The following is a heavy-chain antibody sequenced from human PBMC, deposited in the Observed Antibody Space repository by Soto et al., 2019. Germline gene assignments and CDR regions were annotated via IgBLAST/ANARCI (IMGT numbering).Heavy chain of an antibody. V-gene: IGHV4-30-4*01. CDR3: ARSVGYYYYGMDV. J-gene: IGHJ6*02. Sequence: QVHLEESGPGLVKPSQTLSLTCTVLGDSIRSGDYYWNWIRQPPGRGLEWIGYIYYSESTYYNPSLKSRLTMSVDTSKNQFSLRLSSVIAADTAVYYCARSVGYYYYGMDVWGQGTTVIVSS. CDR2: IYYSEST. D-gene: IGHD1-26*01. CDR1: GDSIRSGDYY.